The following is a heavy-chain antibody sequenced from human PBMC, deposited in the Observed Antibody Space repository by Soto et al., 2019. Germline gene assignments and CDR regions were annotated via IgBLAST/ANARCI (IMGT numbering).Heavy chain of an antibody. V-gene: IGHV3-30*18. CDR3: AKEGGLSGSYYISSSYYFDY. D-gene: IGHD1-26*01. CDR2: ISYDGSNT. J-gene: IGHJ4*02. Sequence: LSLTCTVSGGSISSGGYYWSWVRQAPGKGLEWVAIISYDGSNTYYADSVKGRFTISRDNSKNTLYLQMNSLRAEDTSVYYCAKEGGLSGSYYISSSYYFDYWGQGTLVTVSS. CDR1: GGSISSGG.